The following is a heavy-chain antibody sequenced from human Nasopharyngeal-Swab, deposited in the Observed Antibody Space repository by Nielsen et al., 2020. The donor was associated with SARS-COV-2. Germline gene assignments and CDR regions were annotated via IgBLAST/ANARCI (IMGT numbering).Heavy chain of an antibody. CDR2: ISYDGSNK. V-gene: IGHV3-30-3*01. D-gene: IGHD3-3*01. CDR1: GFTFSSYA. CDR3: ARAKRATIFGVVIMREFDY. Sequence: GESLKTPCAAFGFTFSSYAMHWVRQAPGKGLEWVAVISYDGSNKYYADSVKGRFTISRDNSKNTLYLQMNSLRAEDTAVYYCARAKRATIFGVVIMREFDYWGQGTLVTVSS. J-gene: IGHJ4*02.